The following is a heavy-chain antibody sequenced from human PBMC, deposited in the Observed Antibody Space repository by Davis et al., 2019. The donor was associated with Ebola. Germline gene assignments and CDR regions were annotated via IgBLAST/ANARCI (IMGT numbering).Heavy chain of an antibody. D-gene: IGHD3-10*01. V-gene: IGHV4-38-2*01. Sequence: PGGSLRLSCAVPGYSISSGYYWAWIRQPAGKGLEWIGHFYNRGSANYYPSLESRVTISLDTSRNQFSLNLSSVTAADTAIYYCARYDPPRGGSFDIWGQGIKVTVSS. CDR1: GYSISSGYY. CDR2: FYNRGSA. J-gene: IGHJ3*02. CDR3: ARYDPPRGGSFDI.